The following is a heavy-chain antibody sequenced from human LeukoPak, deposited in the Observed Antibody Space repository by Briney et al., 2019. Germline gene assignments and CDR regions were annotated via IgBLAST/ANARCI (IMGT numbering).Heavy chain of an antibody. CDR1: GGSISSYYW. CDR2: IYWDDDK. CDR3: AHSPYDFWSGYGD. D-gene: IGHD3-3*01. V-gene: IGHV2-5*08. Sequence: TLSLTCTVSGGSISSYYWSWIRQPPGKALEWLALIYWDDDKRYSPSLKSRLTITKDTSKNQVVLTMTNMGPVDTATYYCAHSPYDFWSGYGDWGQGTLVTVSS. J-gene: IGHJ4*02.